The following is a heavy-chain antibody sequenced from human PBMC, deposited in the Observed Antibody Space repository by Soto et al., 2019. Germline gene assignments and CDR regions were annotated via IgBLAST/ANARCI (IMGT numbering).Heavy chain of an antibody. Sequence: SETLSLTCTVSGCSISSGDYYWSWIRQPPGKGLEWIGYIYYSGSTYYNPSLKSRVTISVDTSKNQFSLKLSSVTAADTAVYYCARDLRGYYDSSGDDAFDIWGKGTMVTVSS. V-gene: IGHV4-30-4*01. CDR2: IYYSGST. D-gene: IGHD3-22*01. J-gene: IGHJ3*02. CDR3: ARDLRGYYDSSGDDAFDI. CDR1: GCSISSGDYY.